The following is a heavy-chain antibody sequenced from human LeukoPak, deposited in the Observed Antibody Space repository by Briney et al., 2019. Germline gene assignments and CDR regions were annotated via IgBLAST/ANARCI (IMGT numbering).Heavy chain of an antibody. V-gene: IGHV4-59*08. Sequence: SETLSLTCTVSGGSISSYYWSWIRQPPGKGLKWIGYIFYSGSTNYNPSLKSRVTISVDTSKNQFSLKLSSVTAADTAVYYCARGGTMTTVPLWGQGTLVTVSS. J-gene: IGHJ4*02. CDR2: IFYSGST. CDR3: ARGGTMTTVPL. D-gene: IGHD4-17*01. CDR1: GGSISSYY.